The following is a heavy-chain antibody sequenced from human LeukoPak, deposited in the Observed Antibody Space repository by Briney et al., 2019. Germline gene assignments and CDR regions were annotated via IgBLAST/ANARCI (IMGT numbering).Heavy chain of an antibody. CDR3: AREIFWSGYYSNLHFDY. Sequence: PGESLRLSCVASEFTFSSYNMNWVRQAPGKGLEWVSSISSSGSYIYYADAVKGRFTISRDNAKNSLYLQMNSLRAEDTAVCYCAREIFWSGYYSNLHFDYWGRGTQVTVSS. CDR1: EFTFSSYN. J-gene: IGHJ4*02. CDR2: ISSSGSYI. V-gene: IGHV3-21*01. D-gene: IGHD3-3*01.